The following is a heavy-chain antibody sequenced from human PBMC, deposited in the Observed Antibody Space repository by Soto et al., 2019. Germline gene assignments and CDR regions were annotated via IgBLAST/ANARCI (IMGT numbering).Heavy chain of an antibody. Sequence: GGSLRLSCAASGFTFSSYAMHWVRQAPGKGPEWVAVISYDGSNKYYADSVKGRFTISRDNSKNTLYLQMNSLRAEDTAVYYCARAGGYYDSSGYYYFDYWGQGTLVTVSS. CDR1: GFTFSSYA. J-gene: IGHJ4*02. V-gene: IGHV3-30*04. CDR2: ISYDGSNK. D-gene: IGHD3-22*01. CDR3: ARAGGYYDSSGYYYFDY.